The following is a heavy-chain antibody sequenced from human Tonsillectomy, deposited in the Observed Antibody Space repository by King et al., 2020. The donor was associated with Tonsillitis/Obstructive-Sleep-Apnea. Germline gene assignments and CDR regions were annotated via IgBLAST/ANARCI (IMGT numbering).Heavy chain of an antibody. D-gene: IGHD5-18*01. V-gene: IGHV5-10-1*01. CDR2: IDPSVSYT. CDR1: GYSFTSYW. Sequence: QLVQSGAEVKKPGESLRISGKGSGYSFTSYWISWVRQMPGKCLELMGRIDPSVSYTNYSPSFQGHVTISADKAISPAERQWSSLKASDTAMYYCARPDTAMVTEYFSMDVWGKGTTVTVSS. J-gene: IGHJ6*03. CDR3: ARPDTAMVTEYFSMDV.